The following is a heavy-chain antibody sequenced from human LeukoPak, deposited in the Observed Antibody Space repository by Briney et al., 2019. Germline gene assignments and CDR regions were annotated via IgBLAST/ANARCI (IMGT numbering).Heavy chain of an antibody. Sequence: GASVKVSCKASGFTLTSYGISWVRQAPGQGPEWMGWVSAYNGNTNYAQKLRGRVTMTTDTSTSTAYMELRSLRSDDTAVYYCARGGFTDYSGLDYWGQGTLVTVSS. CDR1: GFTLTSYG. CDR3: ARGGFTDYSGLDY. D-gene: IGHD3-9*01. J-gene: IGHJ4*02. V-gene: IGHV1-18*04. CDR2: VSAYNGNT.